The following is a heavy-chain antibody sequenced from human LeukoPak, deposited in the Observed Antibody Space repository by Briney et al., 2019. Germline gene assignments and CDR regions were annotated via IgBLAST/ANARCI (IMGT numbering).Heavy chain of an antibody. D-gene: IGHD2-2*01. CDR1: GFTFDDYA. CDR3: ARDPPLGSCSTISCPHLDY. Sequence: GRSLGLSCAASGFTFDDYAMHWVRQAPGKGLEWVSGISWNSGSIGYADSVKGRFTISRDNAKNSLYLQMNSLRAEDTAVYYCARDPPLGSCSTISCPHLDYWGQGTLVTVSS. J-gene: IGHJ4*02. CDR2: ISWNSGSI. V-gene: IGHV3-9*01.